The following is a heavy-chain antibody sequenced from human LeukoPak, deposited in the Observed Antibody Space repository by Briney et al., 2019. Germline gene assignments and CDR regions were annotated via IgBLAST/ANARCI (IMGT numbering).Heavy chain of an antibody. J-gene: IGHJ3*02. CDR1: GYIFTIYG. V-gene: IGHV1-18*01. CDR3: ARVLTGDASNI. CDR2: ISAYNGNT. D-gene: IGHD3-10*01. Sequence: ASVTVSFTASGYIFTIYGISWVRQAPGQGLEWMGWISAYNGNTNYAQRLQGRVTMTTDTCTRTAYMELRSLRPDDTAVYYCARVLTGDASNIWGQGTMVTVSS.